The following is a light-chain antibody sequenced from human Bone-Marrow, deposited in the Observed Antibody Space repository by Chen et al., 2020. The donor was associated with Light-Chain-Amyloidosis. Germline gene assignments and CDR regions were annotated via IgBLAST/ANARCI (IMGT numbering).Light chain of an antibody. V-gene: IGLV2-14*01. CDR2: EVT. CDR3: SSYTITNTLV. J-gene: IGLJ1*01. Sequence: QSARTQPASVSGSPGQSITISFTGTSSDVGNDNHVSWYQQHPDKAPKLMIYEVTNRPSWVPDRFSGAKSDNTASLTISGLQTEDEADYFCSSYTITNTLVFGSGTRVTVL. CDR1: SSDVGNDNH.